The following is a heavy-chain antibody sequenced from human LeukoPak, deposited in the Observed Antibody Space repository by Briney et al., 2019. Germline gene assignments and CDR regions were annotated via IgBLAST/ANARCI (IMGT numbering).Heavy chain of an antibody. D-gene: IGHD3-10*01. J-gene: IGHJ4*02. Sequence: SETLSLTCTVSGGSVTTGYYYWGWIRQPPGKALEWIGSFYYSGSTYYNPSLQSRVTISVDTSKTQFSLRLNSVTAADTAVYYRARFYYGSGSYVSNFDYWGQGTLVTVSS. CDR1: GGSVTTGYYY. CDR3: ARFYYGSGSYVSNFDY. V-gene: IGHV4-39*01. CDR2: FYYSGST.